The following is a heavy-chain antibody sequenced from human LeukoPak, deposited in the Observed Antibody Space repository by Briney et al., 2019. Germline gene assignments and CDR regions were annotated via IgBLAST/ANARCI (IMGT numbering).Heavy chain of an antibody. CDR1: GGSISSGGYY. CDR2: IYYSGST. V-gene: IGHV4-31*03. Sequence: SETLSLTCTVSGGSISSGGYYWSWIRQHPGKGLEWIGYIYYSGSTYYNPSLKSRVTISVDTSKNQFSLKLSPVTAADTAAYYCARVGKGVTTLHWYFDLWGRGTLVTVSS. J-gene: IGHJ2*01. CDR3: ARVGKGVTTLHWYFDL. D-gene: IGHD4-17*01.